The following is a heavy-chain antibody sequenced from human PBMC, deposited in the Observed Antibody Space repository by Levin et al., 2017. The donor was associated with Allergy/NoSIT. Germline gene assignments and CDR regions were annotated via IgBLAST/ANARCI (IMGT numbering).Heavy chain of an antibody. Sequence: SQTLSLTCAVYGGSFSGYYWSWIRQPPGKGLEWIGEINHSGSTNYNPSLKSRVTISVDTSKNQFSLKLSSVTAADTAVYYCARVGTVNYYYYMDVWGKGTTVTVSS. D-gene: IGHD4-17*01. V-gene: IGHV4-34*01. CDR2: INHSGST. CDR3: ARVGTVNYYYYMDV. CDR1: GGSFSGYY. J-gene: IGHJ6*03.